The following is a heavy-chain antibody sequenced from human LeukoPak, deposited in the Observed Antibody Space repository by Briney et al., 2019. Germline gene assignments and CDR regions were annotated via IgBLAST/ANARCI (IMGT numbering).Heavy chain of an antibody. CDR1: GSILSDHH. CDR3: ASLTGDF. CDR2: TRNRANSYTT. J-gene: IGHJ4*02. D-gene: IGHD7-27*01. V-gene: IGHV3-72*01. Sequence: GGSLRLSCAASGSILSDHHMDWVRQAPGKGLEWVGRTRNRANSYTTEYATSVKGRFTISRDDSKNSMYLQMNSLKTEDTAVYYCASLTGDFWGQGTLVTVSS.